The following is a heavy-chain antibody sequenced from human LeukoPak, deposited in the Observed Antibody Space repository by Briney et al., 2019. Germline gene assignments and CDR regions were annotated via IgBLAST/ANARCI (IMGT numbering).Heavy chain of an antibody. D-gene: IGHD2-2*01. J-gene: IGHJ5*02. Sequence: GGSLRLSCAASGFTFSSYEMNWVRQAPGKGLEWVSYITSSGGTIYYADSVKGRFTISRDNAKNSLYLQMNSLRAEDTAVYYCARGRVAPDLHCSSTSCYDDWFDPWGQGTLVTVSS. CDR2: ITSSGGTI. V-gene: IGHV3-48*03. CDR1: GFTFSSYE. CDR3: ARGRVAPDLHCSSTSCYDDWFDP.